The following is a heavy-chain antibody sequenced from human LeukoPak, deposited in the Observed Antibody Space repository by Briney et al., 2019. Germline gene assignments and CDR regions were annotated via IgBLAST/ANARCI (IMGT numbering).Heavy chain of an antibody. CDR2: ISDSGGST. D-gene: IGHD2-2*01. CDR1: GFAFSSYA. Sequence: QAGGSMRLSCAVSGFAFSSYAMSWARQAPGKGLEWVSTISDSGGSTYYADSVKGRFTISRDSSKNMVYLQMNSLRAEDTAVYYCVKEGHLGQSVVVPDACYYFDYWGQGTLVTVSS. CDR3: VKEGHLGQSVVVPDACYYFDY. J-gene: IGHJ4*02. V-gene: IGHV3-23*01.